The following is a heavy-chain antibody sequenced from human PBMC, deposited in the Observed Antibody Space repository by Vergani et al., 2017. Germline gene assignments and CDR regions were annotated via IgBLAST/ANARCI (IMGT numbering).Heavy chain of an antibody. J-gene: IGHJ2*01. Sequence: QVQLQESGPGLVKPSETLSLTCTVSGGSISSYYWSWIRQPPGKGLEWIGYIYYSGSTNYNPSLKSRVTIAVDTSKNQFSLKLSSVTAADTAVYYCARVGHLVAVSGEGPSLDRWGRGTLVAVSS. CDR1: GGSISSYY. CDR2: IYYSGST. D-gene: IGHD2-21*01. V-gene: IGHV4-59*01. CDR3: ARVGHLVAVSGEGPSLDR.